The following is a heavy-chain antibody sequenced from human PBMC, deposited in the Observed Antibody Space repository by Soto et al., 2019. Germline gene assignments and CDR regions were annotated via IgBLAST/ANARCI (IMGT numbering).Heavy chain of an antibody. CDR2: IWYDGSNK. CDR3: ARDQSRYCSGGSCYFFGYYYGMDV. CDR1: GFTFSSYG. Sequence: QVQLVESGGGVVQPGRSLRLSCAASGFTFSSYGMHWVRQAPGTGLECVAVIWYDGSNKYYADSGKGRFTISRDNSKNTLYLQMNSLRAEDTAVYYCARDQSRYCSGGSCYFFGYYYGMDVWGQGTTVTVSS. V-gene: IGHV3-33*01. J-gene: IGHJ6*02. D-gene: IGHD2-15*01.